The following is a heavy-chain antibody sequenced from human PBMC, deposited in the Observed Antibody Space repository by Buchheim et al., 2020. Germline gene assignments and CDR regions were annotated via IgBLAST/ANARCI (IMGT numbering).Heavy chain of an antibody. CDR1: GFTFSSYS. CDR2: ISSSSYI. D-gene: IGHD3-22*01. V-gene: IGHV3-21*01. J-gene: IGHJ5*02. CDR3: ARAQYDSSGYYFSWFDP. Sequence: EVQLVESGGGLVKPGGSLRLSCAASGFTFSSYSMNWARQAPGKGLEWVASISSSSYIYYADSVKGRFTISRDNAKHSLYLQMNSLRAEDTAVYYCARAQYDSSGYYFSWFDPWGQGTL.